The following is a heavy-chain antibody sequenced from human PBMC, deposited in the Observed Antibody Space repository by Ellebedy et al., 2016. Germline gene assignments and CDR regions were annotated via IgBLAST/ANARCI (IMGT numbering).Heavy chain of an antibody. CDR1: GFTFSSYG. D-gene: IGHD3-10*01. CDR2: ITNDGSNK. J-gene: IGHJ1*01. V-gene: IGHV3-30*03. CDR3: VRDYAGAGRRGYFQH. Sequence: GESLKISXEASGFTFSSYGMHWVRQAPGKGLEWVAVITNDGSNKYYGDSVRGRVTISRDNSKDTLYLQMNALRTEDTAIYYCVRDYAGAGRRGYFQHWGQGTLVTVSS.